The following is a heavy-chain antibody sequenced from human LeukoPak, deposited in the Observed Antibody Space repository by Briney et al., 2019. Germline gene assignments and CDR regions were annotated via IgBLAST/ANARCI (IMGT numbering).Heavy chain of an antibody. CDR2: ISSSSSYI. V-gene: IGHV3-21*01. D-gene: IGHD6-13*01. CDR3: VRGGGELVDWLGDY. J-gene: IGHJ4*02. Sequence: PGGSLRLSCAASGFTFSSYSMNWVRQAPGKGLEWVSSISSSSSYIYYADSVKGRFTISRDNAKNSLYLQMNSLRAEDTAVYYCVRGGGELVDWLGDYWGQGTLVTVSS. CDR1: GFTFSSYS.